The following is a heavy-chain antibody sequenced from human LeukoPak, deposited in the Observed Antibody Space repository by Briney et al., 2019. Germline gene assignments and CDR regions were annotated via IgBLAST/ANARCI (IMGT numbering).Heavy chain of an antibody. CDR1: GGSIGTYY. V-gene: IGHV4-59*01. CDR2: IYYSGST. CDR3: ARTTEGGYSYGYFYYYYMDV. J-gene: IGHJ6*03. Sequence: ASETLSLTCTVSGGSIGTYYWSWIRQPPGKGLEWIGYIYYSGSTNYKSSLKSRVTISVDTSKNQFSLKLSSVTAADTAVYYCARTTEGGYSYGYFYYYYMDVWGKGTTVTISS. D-gene: IGHD5-18*01.